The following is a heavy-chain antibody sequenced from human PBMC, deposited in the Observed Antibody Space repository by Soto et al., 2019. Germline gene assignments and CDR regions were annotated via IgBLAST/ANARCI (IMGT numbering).Heavy chain of an antibody. CDR2: IYPGDSDT. V-gene: IGHV5-51*01. CDR1: GYSFTSYW. J-gene: IGHJ3*02. CDR3: AQSPRLTEAFDI. Sequence: GESLKISCKCSGYSFTSYWIGWVRQMPGKGLEWMGIIYPGDSDTRYSPSFQGHVTISADKSFTTAYLQWSSLKASDAAMYYCAQSPRLTEAFDIWGQGTMVTVSS.